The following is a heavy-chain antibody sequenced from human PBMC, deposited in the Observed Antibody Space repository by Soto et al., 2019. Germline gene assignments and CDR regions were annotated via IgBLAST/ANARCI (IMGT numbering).Heavy chain of an antibody. D-gene: IGHD5-12*01. CDR2: IYWDDDK. CDR1: GFSLSTYGMG. V-gene: IGHV2-5*02. J-gene: IGHJ4*02. CDR3: ACRTRGVYDLARLWEKFES. Sequence: QITVKESGLTLVKPTETLTLTCTFSGFSLSTYGMGVGWIRQPPGKALEWLALIYWDDDKRYSPSLRSRLTITKGASQDQVDRTMTHRDPADTPTYYWACRTRGVYDLARLWEKFESWGQEILVTFSS.